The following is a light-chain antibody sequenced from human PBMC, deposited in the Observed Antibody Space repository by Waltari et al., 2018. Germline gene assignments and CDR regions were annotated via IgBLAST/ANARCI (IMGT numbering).Light chain of an antibody. Sequence: QSALAQPASVSGSPGQSITISCTGTSSDVGAYNYVSWFQQHPGKAPKLMIYAVSNRPSGVSNRFSAYKSGNAASLTVSGLQPEDEADYYCSSYTSSITYVFGTGTKVTVL. CDR3: SSYTSSITYV. CDR1: SSDVGAYNY. V-gene: IGLV2-14*01. CDR2: AVS. J-gene: IGLJ1*01.